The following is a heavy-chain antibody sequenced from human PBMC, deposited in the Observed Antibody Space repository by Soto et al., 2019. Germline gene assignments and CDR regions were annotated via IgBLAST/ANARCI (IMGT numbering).Heavy chain of an antibody. J-gene: IGHJ4*02. V-gene: IGHV4-59*01. CDR1: GGSISSYY. CDR2: MYYSGST. D-gene: IGHD3-10*01. Sequence: SETLSLTCTVSGGSISSYYWTWIRQPPGKGLEWIGYMYYSGSTNYNPSLKSRVTISVDTSKNQFSLKLSSVTAADTAVYYCARHNYGSGSTYFAYWGQGTLVTASS. CDR3: ARHNYGSGSTYFAY.